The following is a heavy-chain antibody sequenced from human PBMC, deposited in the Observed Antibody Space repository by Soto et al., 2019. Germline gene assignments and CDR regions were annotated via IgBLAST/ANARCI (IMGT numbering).Heavy chain of an antibody. CDR1: GGTFSSYA. CDR3: AIHDCIISSCDYYYYYSMDV. CDR2: IIPIFDTA. J-gene: IGHJ6*02. V-gene: IGHV1-69*13. Sequence: SVKVSCKTSGGTFSSYAISWVRQAPGQGLEWMGGIIPIFDTANYAQKFQGRVTITADESTSTAYMELSSLRSEDTAVYYCAIHDCIISSCDYYYYYSMDVWGQGTTVTVSS. D-gene: IGHD2-2*01.